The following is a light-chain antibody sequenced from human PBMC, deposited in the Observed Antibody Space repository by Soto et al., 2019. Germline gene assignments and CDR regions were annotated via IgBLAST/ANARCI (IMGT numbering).Light chain of an antibody. CDR2: GAT. CDR1: QSVSIL. V-gene: IGKV3-15*01. Sequence: EIVMTQSPATLSVSPGERATLSCRASQSVSILLAWYQQTRGQAPRVLIHGATTRATGIPARFSGSGAGTECTRTISSLQSEDVEVDYCQQYNNWPRTFGQGTKVDIK. CDR3: QQYNNWPRT. J-gene: IGKJ1*01.